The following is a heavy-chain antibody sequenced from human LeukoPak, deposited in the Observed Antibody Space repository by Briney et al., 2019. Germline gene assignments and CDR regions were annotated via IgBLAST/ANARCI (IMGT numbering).Heavy chain of an antibody. Sequence: GGSLRLSCAASGFTFSSYSMNWVRQAPGKGLEWVSSISSSSSYIYYADSVKGRFTISRDNAKNSLYLQMNSLRAEDTAVYYCARDPHPPAAFDIWGQGTMVTVSS. CDR2: ISSSSSYI. CDR1: GFTFSSYS. J-gene: IGHJ3*02. V-gene: IGHV3-21*01. CDR3: ARDPHPPAAFDI.